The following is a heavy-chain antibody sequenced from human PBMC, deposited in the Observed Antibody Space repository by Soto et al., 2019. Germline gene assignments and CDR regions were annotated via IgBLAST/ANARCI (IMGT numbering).Heavy chain of an antibody. CDR3: GRATDHFDYLDT. D-gene: IGHD5-12*01. V-gene: IGHV3-48*02. CDR2: ISSSSSTI. CDR1: GFVFSTYS. Sequence: EVQLVESGGGLVQPGGSLRLSCAASGFVFSTYSMNWVRQAPGKGLEWVCYISSSSSTIYYADSVQGRFTISRDNGKNFLSLQATSLSDYESAAYFGGRATDHFDYLDTWGQGTVVTVSS. J-gene: IGHJ4*02.